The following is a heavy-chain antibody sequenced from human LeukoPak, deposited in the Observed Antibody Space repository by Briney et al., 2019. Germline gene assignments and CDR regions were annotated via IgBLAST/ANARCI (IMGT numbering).Heavy chain of an antibody. CDR1: GGSISSYY. J-gene: IGHJ4*02. CDR2: IYYSGST. CDR3: ATQQLVPWFDY. D-gene: IGHD6-13*01. Sequence: SETLSLTCTVSGGSISSYYWSWIRQPPGKGLEWIGYIYYSGSTNYNPSLKSRVTISVDTSKNQFSLKLSSVTAADTAVYYCATQQLVPWFDYWGQGTLVTVSS. V-gene: IGHV4-59*08.